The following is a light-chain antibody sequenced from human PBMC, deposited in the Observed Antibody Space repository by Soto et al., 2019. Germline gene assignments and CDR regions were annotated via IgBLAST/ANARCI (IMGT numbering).Light chain of an antibody. Sequence: QSVLTQPASVSGSPGQSITISCTGTHSDIGNYNYVSWYQHLPGKAPKLMIYDVGSRPSGVSSRFSGSKSGNTASLAISGLQAEDESYYYCNYYREDHTRFYVSGTGNKVTDL. J-gene: IGLJ1*01. CDR1: HSDIGNYNY. CDR3: NYYREDHTRFYV. CDR2: DVG. V-gene: IGLV2-14*03.